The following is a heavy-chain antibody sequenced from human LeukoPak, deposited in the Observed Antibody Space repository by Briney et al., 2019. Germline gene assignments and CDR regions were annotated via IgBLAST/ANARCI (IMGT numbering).Heavy chain of an antibody. CDR2: IYYSGST. Sequence: ASETLSLTCTVSGGSISSYYWSWIRQPPGKGLEWIGYIYYSGSTNYNPSLKSRVTISVDTSKNQFSLKLSSVTAADTAVYYCARVGYDSSGYYRAYYFDYWGQGTLVTVSS. CDR1: GGSISSYY. D-gene: IGHD3-22*01. CDR3: ARVGYDSSGYYRAYYFDY. V-gene: IGHV4-59*01. J-gene: IGHJ4*02.